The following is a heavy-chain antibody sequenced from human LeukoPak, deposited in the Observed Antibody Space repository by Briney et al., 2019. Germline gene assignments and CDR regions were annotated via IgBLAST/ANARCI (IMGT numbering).Heavy chain of an antibody. CDR3: ARRCILGPDTYYYGMDV. V-gene: IGHV1-69*01. CDR2: IIPIFGTA. D-gene: IGHD1-26*01. Sequence: SVKVSCKASGGTFSSYAISWVRQAPGQGLEWMGGIIPIFGTANYAQKFQGRVTITADESTSTAYMELSSLRSEDTAVYYCARRCILGPDTYYYGMDVWGQGTTVAVSS. CDR1: GGTFSSYA. J-gene: IGHJ6*02.